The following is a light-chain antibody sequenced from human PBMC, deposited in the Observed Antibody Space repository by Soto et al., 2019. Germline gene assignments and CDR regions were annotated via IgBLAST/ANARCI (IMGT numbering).Light chain of an antibody. Sequence: SPSAQSFSPRERDTPSCEASQTVSTNYLAWYQQKPGQAPRLLIYGASKRATGIPDRFSGSGSGTDFTLTISRLEPEDFAVYCCQQYGSSPRTFGQGTKVDI. CDR2: GAS. CDR3: QQYGSSPRT. V-gene: IGKV3-20*01. J-gene: IGKJ1*01. CDR1: QTVSTNY.